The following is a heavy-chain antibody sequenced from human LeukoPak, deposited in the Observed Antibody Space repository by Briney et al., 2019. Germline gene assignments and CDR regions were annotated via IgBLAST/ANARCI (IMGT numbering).Heavy chain of an antibody. CDR3: ARWEQQLVF. V-gene: IGHV4-59*01. CDR1: GGSISSYY. D-gene: IGHD6-13*01. Sequence: PSETLSLTCTVSGGSISSYYWSWIRQPPGKGLEWIGYIYYSGSTNYNPSLKSRVTISVDTSKNQFSLKLSSVTAADTAVYYCARWEQQLVFWGQGTLVTVSS. J-gene: IGHJ4*02. CDR2: IYYSGST.